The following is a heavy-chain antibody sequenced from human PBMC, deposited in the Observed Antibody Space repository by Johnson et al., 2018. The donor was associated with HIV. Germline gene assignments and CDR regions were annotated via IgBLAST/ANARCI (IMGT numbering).Heavy chain of an antibody. J-gene: IGHJ3*02. D-gene: IGHD4-11*01. CDR1: GFTFSSYA. Sequence: VQLVESGGGLVQPGGSLRLSCAASGFTFSSYAMSWVRQAPGKGLEWVSAISGSGGSTYYADSVKGRFTISRDNSKNTLYLQMNGLRAEDTAVYYCARNEYSNYGGRDAFDIWGQATMVTVPS. CDR2: ISGSGGST. CDR3: ARNEYSNYGGRDAFDI. V-gene: IGHV3-23*04.